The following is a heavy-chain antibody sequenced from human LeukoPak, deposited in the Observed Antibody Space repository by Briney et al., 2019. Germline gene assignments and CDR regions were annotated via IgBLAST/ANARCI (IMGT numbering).Heavy chain of an antibody. D-gene: IGHD1-26*01. CDR3: ARLSGDEWGGRSFDY. J-gene: IGHJ4*02. Sequence: SETLSLTCTVSGYSISSGYYWGWIRQPPGKGLEWIGSIYHSGSTYDNPSLQSRVTISVDTSKNRFSLKLSSVTAADTAVYYCARLSGDEWGGRSFDYWGQGTLVTVSS. CDR1: GYSISSGYY. CDR2: IYHSGST. V-gene: IGHV4-38-2*02.